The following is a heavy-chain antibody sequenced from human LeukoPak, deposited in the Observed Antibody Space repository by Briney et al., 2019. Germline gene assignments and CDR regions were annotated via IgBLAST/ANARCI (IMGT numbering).Heavy chain of an antibody. V-gene: IGHV3-7*01. J-gene: IGHJ4*02. CDR3: ARDEILTGLYYFDY. CDR1: GFTFSSYW. D-gene: IGHD3-9*01. Sequence: GGSLRLSCAASGFTFSSYWMSWVRQAPGKGLEWVANIKQDGSEKYYVESVKGRFTISRDNAKNSLYLQMNSLRAEDTAVYYCARDEILTGLYYFDYWGQGTLVTVSS. CDR2: IKQDGSEK.